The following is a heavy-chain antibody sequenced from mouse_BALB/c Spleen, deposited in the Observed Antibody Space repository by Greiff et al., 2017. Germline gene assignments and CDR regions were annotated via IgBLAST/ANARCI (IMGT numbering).Heavy chain of an antibody. Sequence: EVKVVESGGGLVKPGGSLKLSCAASGFTFSSYAMSWVRQTPEKRLEWVASISSGGSTYYPDSVKGRFTISRDNARNILYLQMSSLRSEDTAMYYCASIGTIVADAMDYWGQGTSVTVSS. CDR3: ASIGTIVADAMDY. CDR2: ISSGGST. CDR1: GFTFSSYA. D-gene: IGHD2-14*01. V-gene: IGHV5-6-5*01. J-gene: IGHJ4*01.